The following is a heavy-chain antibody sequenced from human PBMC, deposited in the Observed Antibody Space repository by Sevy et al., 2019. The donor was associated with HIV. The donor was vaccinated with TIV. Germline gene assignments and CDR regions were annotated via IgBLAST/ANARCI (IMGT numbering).Heavy chain of an antibody. CDR2: ISWNSGSI. V-gene: IGHV3-9*03. CDR1: GFSFDDYA. Sequence: GGSLRLSCAASGFSFDDYAMHWVRQVPGKGLEWVSGISWNSGSIGYADSVKGRFTISRDKAKNSLYLQMNSLKAKDMTLYYGAKALYGESSSGYGRDGWGQGTTVTVSS. J-gene: IGHJ6*02. CDR3: AKALYGESSSGYGRDG. D-gene: IGHD4-17*01.